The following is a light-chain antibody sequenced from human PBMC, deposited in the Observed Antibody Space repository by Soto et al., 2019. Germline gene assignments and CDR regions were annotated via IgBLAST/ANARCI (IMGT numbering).Light chain of an antibody. J-gene: IGKJ5*01. CDR1: QGISNY. Sequence: IPLTQSPSSLSASVGDRVTITCRASQGISNYLAWYQQKPGKTPRLLIYGATTLQSGVPSRFSGSGSGTDFALTISSLQPEDFATYYGQHLKSYVTFGQGTRLEIK. V-gene: IGKV1-9*01. CDR3: QHLKSYVT. CDR2: GAT.